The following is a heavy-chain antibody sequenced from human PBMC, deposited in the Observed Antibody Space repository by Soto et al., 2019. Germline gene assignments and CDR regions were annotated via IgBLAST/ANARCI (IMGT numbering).Heavy chain of an antibody. CDR1: GYSFTSYW. D-gene: IGHD2-2*01. Sequence: PGESLKISCKGSGYSFTSYWISWVCQMPGKGLEWMGRIDPSDSYTNYSPSFQGHVTISADKSISTAYLQWSSLKASDTAMYYCARGYCSSTSCYAGLDYYYYGMDVWGQGTTVTVSS. J-gene: IGHJ6*02. CDR2: IDPSDSYT. V-gene: IGHV5-10-1*01. CDR3: ARGYCSSTSCYAGLDYYYYGMDV.